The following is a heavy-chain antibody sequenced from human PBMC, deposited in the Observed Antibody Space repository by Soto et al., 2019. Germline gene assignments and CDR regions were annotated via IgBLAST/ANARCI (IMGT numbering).Heavy chain of an antibody. CDR2: ISYDGSNN. V-gene: IGHV3-30*18. Sequence: QVQLVESGGGVVQPGRSLRLSCAASGFTFSSYGMHRVRQAPGKGLEWVAIISYDGSNNYYADSVKGRFTISRDNSKNTLYLQMNSLRAEDTAVYYCAKARGDGYNRDNWFDPWGQGTLVTVSS. CDR3: AKARGDGYNRDNWFDP. J-gene: IGHJ5*02. CDR1: GFTFSSYG. D-gene: IGHD5-12*01.